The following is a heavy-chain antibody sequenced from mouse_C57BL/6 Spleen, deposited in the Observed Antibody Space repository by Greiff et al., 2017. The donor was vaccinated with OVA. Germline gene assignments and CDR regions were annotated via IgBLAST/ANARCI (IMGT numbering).Heavy chain of an antibody. V-gene: IGHV1-69*01. D-gene: IGHD3-3*01. CDR1: GSTFTSYW. J-gene: IGHJ2*01. CDR3: ARSGLVFDY. Sequence: QVQLQQPGAELVMPGASVKLSCKASGSTFTSYWMHWVKQRPGQGLEWIGEIDPSDSYTNYNQKFKGKSTLTVDKSSSTAYMQLSSLTSEDSAVYYCARSGLVFDYWGQGTTLTVSS. CDR2: IDPSDSYT.